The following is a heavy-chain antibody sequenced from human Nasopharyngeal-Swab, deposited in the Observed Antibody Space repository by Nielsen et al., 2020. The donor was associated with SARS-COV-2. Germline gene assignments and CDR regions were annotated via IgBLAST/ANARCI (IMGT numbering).Heavy chain of an antibody. CDR2: MNPNSGNT. Sequence: WVRQAPGQGLEWMGWMNPNSGNTGYAQKFQGRVTMTRNTSISTAYMELSSLRSEDTAVYYCARLLGYCSGGSCYSWFDPWGQGTLVTVSS. V-gene: IGHV1-8*01. J-gene: IGHJ5*02. D-gene: IGHD2-15*01. CDR3: ARLLGYCSGGSCYSWFDP.